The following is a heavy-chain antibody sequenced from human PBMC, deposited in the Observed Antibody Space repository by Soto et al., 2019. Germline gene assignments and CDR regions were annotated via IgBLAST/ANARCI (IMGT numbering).Heavy chain of an antibody. Sequence: ASVKVSCKASGGTFSSYAISWVRQAPGQGLEWMGGIIPIFGTANYAQKFQGRVTITADESTSTAYMELSSLRSEDTAVYYCARGDSNYVFYYGMDVWGQGTTVTVSS. D-gene: IGHD4-4*01. CDR3: ARGDSNYVFYYGMDV. J-gene: IGHJ6*02. V-gene: IGHV1-69*13. CDR2: IIPIFGTA. CDR1: GGTFSSYA.